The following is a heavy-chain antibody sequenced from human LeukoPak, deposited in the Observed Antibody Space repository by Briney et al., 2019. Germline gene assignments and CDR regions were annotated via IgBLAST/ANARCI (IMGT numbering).Heavy chain of an antibody. V-gene: IGHV1-2*06. CDR3: ASTMIVVDDNWFDP. CDR1: GYTFTGYY. CDR2: INPNSGGT. D-gene: IGHD3-22*01. Sequence: ASVKVSCKSSGYTFTGYYMHWVRQAPGQGLEWMGRINPNSGGTNYAQKFQGRATMTRGTSISTAYMELSRLRSDDTAVYYCASTMIVVDDNWFDPWGQGTLVTVSS. J-gene: IGHJ5*02.